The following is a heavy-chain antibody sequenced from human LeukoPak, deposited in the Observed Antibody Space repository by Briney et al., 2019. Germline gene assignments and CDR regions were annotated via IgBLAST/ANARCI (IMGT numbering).Heavy chain of an antibody. CDR2: ITGSGDGT. V-gene: IGHV3-23*01. Sequence: GGSLRLSCAASGFTFSNYAMMWVRQAPGKRLEWVSSITGSGDGTYYADSVRGRFTISRDNSENTLYLQLNSLRAEDTAVYFCVKGFVHPTYYFDYWGQGALVTVSS. CDR1: GFTFSNYA. J-gene: IGHJ4*02. CDR3: VKGFVHPTYYFDY. D-gene: IGHD3-10*01.